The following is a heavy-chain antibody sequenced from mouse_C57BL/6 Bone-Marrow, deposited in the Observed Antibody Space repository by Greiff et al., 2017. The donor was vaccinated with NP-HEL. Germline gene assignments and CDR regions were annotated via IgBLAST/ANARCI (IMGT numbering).Heavy chain of an antibody. CDR2: IDPSDSYT. D-gene: IGHD1-1*01. V-gene: IGHV1-50*01. CDR3: ARFYYGSSGYFDV. J-gene: IGHJ1*03. CDR1: GYTFTSYW. Sequence: QVQLQQSGAELVKPGASVKLSCKASGYTFTSYWMQWVKQRPGQGLEWIGEIDPSDSYTNYNQKFKGKATLTVDTSSSTAYMQLSSLTSEDSAVYYCARFYYGSSGYFDVWGTGTTVTVSS.